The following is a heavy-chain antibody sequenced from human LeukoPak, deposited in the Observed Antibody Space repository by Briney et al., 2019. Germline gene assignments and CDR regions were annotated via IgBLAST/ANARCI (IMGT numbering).Heavy chain of an antibody. V-gene: IGHV4-61*01. CDR2: IYYSGST. Sequence: SETLSLTCTVSGGSVSSGSYYWSWIRQPPGKGLEWIGYIYYSGSTNYNPSLKSRVTISVDTSKDQFSLKLSSVTAADTAVYYCARGGPYRWFGYWGQGTLVTVSS. CDR1: GGSVSSGSYY. CDR3: ARGGPYRWFGY. D-gene: IGHD5-24*01. J-gene: IGHJ4*02.